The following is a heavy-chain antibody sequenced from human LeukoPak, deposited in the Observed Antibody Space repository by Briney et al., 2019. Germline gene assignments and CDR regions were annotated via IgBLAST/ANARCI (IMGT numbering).Heavy chain of an antibody. CDR1: GFTFSSYG. Sequence: GGSLRLSCAASGFTFSSYGMHWVRQAPGKGLEGVAFIRYDGSTKYYADSVKGRFTISRDNSKNTLYLQMDSLRAKDTAVYYCATRSIFEYWGQGTLVTVSS. D-gene: IGHD3-3*02. CDR2: IRYDGSTK. V-gene: IGHV3-30*02. CDR3: ATRSIFEY. J-gene: IGHJ4*02.